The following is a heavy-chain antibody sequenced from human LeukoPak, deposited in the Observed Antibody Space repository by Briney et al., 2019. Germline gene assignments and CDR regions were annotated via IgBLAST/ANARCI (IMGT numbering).Heavy chain of an antibody. Sequence: GGSLRLSCAASGFTFSNAWMTWVRQAPGKGPEWLGRIRGKADGETTDYAAPVKGRFTISRDDSKNILYLQMNSLTTEDTAVYYCILAAAGPAYWGQGALVTVSS. CDR2: IRGKADGETT. J-gene: IGHJ4*02. D-gene: IGHD6-13*01. CDR3: ILAAAGPAY. CDR1: GFTFSNAW. V-gene: IGHV3-15*01.